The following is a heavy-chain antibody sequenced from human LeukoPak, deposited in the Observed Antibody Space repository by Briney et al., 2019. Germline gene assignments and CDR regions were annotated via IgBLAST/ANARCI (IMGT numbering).Heavy chain of an antibody. Sequence: GGSLRLSCAASGFTFSSYSMNWVRQAPGKGLEWVSSISSSSSYIYYADSVKGRFTISRDNAKNSLYLQMNSLRAEDTAVYYCARDNGYLESWFGPWGQGTLVTVSS. D-gene: IGHD4-17*01. V-gene: IGHV3-21*01. CDR1: GFTFSSYS. CDR3: ARDNGYLESWFGP. J-gene: IGHJ5*02. CDR2: ISSSSSYI.